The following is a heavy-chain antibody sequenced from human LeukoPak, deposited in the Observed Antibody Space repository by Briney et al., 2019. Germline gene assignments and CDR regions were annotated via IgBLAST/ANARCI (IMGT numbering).Heavy chain of an antibody. Sequence: SQTLSLTCTVSGGSISSGGFYWSWIRPHPGKGLEWIGYIYYSGSTYFNPSLKSPVTMSVDTSKNQFSLKLSSVTAADTVVYYCARAIAARPSFDYWGQGTLVTVSS. J-gene: IGHJ4*02. CDR3: ARAIAARPSFDY. V-gene: IGHV4-31*01. CDR2: IYYSGST. CDR1: GGSISSGGFY. D-gene: IGHD6-6*01.